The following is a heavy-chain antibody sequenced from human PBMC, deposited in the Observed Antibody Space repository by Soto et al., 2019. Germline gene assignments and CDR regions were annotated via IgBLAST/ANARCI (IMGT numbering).Heavy chain of an antibody. CDR2: IIPIFGTA. J-gene: IGHJ6*02. Sequence: SVKVSCKASGGTFSSYAISWVRQAPGQGLEWMGGIIPIFGTANYAQKFQGRVTITADESTSTAYMELSSLRSEDTAVYYCARTTVTTLYYYYYGMDVWGQGTTVTVSS. D-gene: IGHD4-17*01. V-gene: IGHV1-69*13. CDR1: GGTFSSYA. CDR3: ARTTVTTLYYYYYGMDV.